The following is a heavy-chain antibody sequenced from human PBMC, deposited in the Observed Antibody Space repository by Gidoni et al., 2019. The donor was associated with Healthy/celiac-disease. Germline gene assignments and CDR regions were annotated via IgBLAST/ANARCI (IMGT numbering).Heavy chain of an antibody. J-gene: IGHJ3*02. CDR3: ASCGGDCFDAFDI. D-gene: IGHD2-21*02. Sequence: EVQLVVSGGGLVQPGGSLRLSCAASGFTFTDHYMDWVRQAPGKGLEWVGRTRNKANRYTTEYAASVKGRFTISRDDSKNSLYLQMNSLKTEDTAVYYCASCGGDCFDAFDIWGQGTMVTVSS. CDR2: TRNKANRYTT. V-gene: IGHV3-72*01. CDR1: GFTFTDHY.